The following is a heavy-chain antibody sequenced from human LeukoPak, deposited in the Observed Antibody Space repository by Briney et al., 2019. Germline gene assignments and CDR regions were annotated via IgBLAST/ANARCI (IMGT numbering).Heavy chain of an antibody. V-gene: IGHV1-46*01. Sequence: ASVKVSCKTSGYTFTSYYIRWVRQAPGQGLEWMGIINPSGGSTSYAQKFQGRVTMTRDTSTSTVYMYLSSLRSEDTAVYYCARDSLYGVVDYWGQGTLVTVSP. CDR3: ARDSLYGVVDY. D-gene: IGHD4-17*01. CDR2: INPSGGST. J-gene: IGHJ4*02. CDR1: GYTFTSYY.